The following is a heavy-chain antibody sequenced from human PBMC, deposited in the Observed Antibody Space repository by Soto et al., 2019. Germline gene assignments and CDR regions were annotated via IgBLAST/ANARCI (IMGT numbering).Heavy chain of an antibody. CDR3: AKEGDFWSGYPPSYYFDY. Sequence: EVQLVESGGGLVQPGRSLRLSCAASGFTFDDYAMHWVRQAPGKGLERVSGISWNSGSIGYADSVKGRFTISRDNAKNSLYLQMNSLRAEDTALYYCAKEGDFWSGYPPSYYFDYWGQGTLVTVSS. D-gene: IGHD3-3*01. CDR1: GFTFDDYA. J-gene: IGHJ4*02. CDR2: ISWNSGSI. V-gene: IGHV3-9*01.